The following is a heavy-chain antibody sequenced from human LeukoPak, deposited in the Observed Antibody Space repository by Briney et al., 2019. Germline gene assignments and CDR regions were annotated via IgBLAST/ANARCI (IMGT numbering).Heavy chain of an antibody. Sequence: ASVKVSCKASGYTFTGYYMHWVRQAPGQGLEWMGWINPNSGGTNYAQKFQGRVTMTRDTSISTAYMELSRLRSDDTAVYYCARDLYYYGSGSYYDVFDVWGQGTMVTVSS. CDR2: INPNSGGT. V-gene: IGHV1-2*02. J-gene: IGHJ3*01. D-gene: IGHD3-10*01. CDR3: ARDLYYYGSGSYYDVFDV. CDR1: GYTFTGYY.